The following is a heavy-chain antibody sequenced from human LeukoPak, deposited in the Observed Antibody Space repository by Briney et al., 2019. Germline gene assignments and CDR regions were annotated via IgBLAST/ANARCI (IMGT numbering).Heavy chain of an antibody. J-gene: IGHJ1*01. CDR3: ARGAVTNDFQH. CDR2: INHSGST. V-gene: IGHV4-34*01. CDR1: GGSFSGYY. D-gene: IGHD4-17*01. Sequence: SETLSLTCAVYGGSFSGYYWSWIRQPPEKVLEWIGEINHSGSTNYNPSLKSRVTISVDTSKNQFSLKLSSVTAADTAVYYCARGAVTNDFQHWGQGTLVTVSS.